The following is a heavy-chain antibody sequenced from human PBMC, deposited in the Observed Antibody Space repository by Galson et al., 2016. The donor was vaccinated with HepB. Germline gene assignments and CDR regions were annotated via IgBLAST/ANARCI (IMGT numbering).Heavy chain of an antibody. V-gene: IGHV3-49*04. CDR1: GLTFSNDY. Sequence: SLRLSCAASGLTFSNDYMAWVRQAPGKGLEWVGFVTSKAYGATTEYAASVKGRFTISRDDSKSIAYLQMNSLKTEDTAVYYCSRGDYYYDSNDSYPLTYWGLGTLVTVSS. D-gene: IGHD3-22*01. CDR3: SRGDYYYDSNDSYPLTY. CDR2: VTSKAYGATT. J-gene: IGHJ4*02.